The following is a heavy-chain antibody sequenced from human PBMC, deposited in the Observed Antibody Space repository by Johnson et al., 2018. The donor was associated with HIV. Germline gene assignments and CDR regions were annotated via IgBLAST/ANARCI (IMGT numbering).Heavy chain of an antibody. CDR3: GIPPSMVQGLFIGGGTLGDGSDL. V-gene: IGHV3-11*04. Sequence: QVQLVESGGGFVKPGGSLRLSCAASGFPFSDYYMSWIRQAPGKGLEWVSYISSSGGTVYYADSVKCRFTISRDNAKNSLYLQMHSLSAEDTAVYYCGIPPSMVQGLFIGGGTLGDGSDLWGHGTMVTVSS. CDR1: GFPFSDYY. CDR2: ISSSGGTV. D-gene: IGHD3-10*01. J-gene: IGHJ3*01.